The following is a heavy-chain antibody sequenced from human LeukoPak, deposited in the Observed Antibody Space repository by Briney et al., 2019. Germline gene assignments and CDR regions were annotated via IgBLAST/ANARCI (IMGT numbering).Heavy chain of an antibody. Sequence: GASVKVSCKASGYTFTSYYMHWVRQAPGQGLEWMGIINPSGGSTNYAQKFQGRVTMTRDTSISTAYMELSRLRSDDTAVYYCARGSYDFWSGYYPIDYWGQGTLVTVSS. CDR1: GYTFTSYY. CDR2: INPSGGST. V-gene: IGHV1-46*01. D-gene: IGHD3-3*01. J-gene: IGHJ4*02. CDR3: ARGSYDFWSGYYPIDY.